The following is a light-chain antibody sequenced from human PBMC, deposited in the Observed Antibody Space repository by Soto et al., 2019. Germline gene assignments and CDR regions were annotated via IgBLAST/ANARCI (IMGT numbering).Light chain of an antibody. CDR2: ENN. V-gene: IGLV1-51*02. CDR3: GTWDSSLSAEV. Sequence: QCVLTQPPSVTAAPGQKVTISCSGSSSNIGNNYVSWYQQLPGTAPKLLIYENNKRPSGIPDRFSGSKSGTSATLGITGLKTGDEADYYCGTWDSSLSAEVFGTGTKVTVL. J-gene: IGLJ1*01. CDR1: SSNIGNNY.